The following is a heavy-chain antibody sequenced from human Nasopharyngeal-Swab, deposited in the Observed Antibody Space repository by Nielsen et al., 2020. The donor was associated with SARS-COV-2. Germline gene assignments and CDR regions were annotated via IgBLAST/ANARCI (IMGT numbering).Heavy chain of an antibody. Sequence: SETLSLTCTVSGGSISSYYWSWIRQPPGKGLEWIGYIYYSGSTNYNPSLKSRVTISVDTSKNQFSLTLSSVTAADTAVYYCARSPRSYSSGWYYAFDIWGQGTMVTVSS. CDR1: GGSISSYY. D-gene: IGHD6-19*01. V-gene: IGHV4-59*01. CDR2: IYYSGST. CDR3: ARSPRSYSSGWYYAFDI. J-gene: IGHJ3*02.